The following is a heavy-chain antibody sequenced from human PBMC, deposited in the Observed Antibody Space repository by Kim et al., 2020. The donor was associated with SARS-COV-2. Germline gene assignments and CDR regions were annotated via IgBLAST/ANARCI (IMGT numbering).Heavy chain of an antibody. J-gene: IGHJ3*02. CDR2: GST. Sequence: GSTYYNPSLKSRVTISVDTSKNQFSLKLSSVTAADTAVYYCARGEGAFDIWGQGTMVTVSS. V-gene: IGHV4-31*02. CDR3: ARGEGAFDI. D-gene: IGHD3-16*01.